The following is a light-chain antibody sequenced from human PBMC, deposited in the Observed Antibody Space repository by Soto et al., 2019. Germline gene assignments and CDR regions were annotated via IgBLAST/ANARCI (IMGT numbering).Light chain of an antibody. CDR1: QSVSSSY. V-gene: IGKV3-20*01. Sequence: EIVLTQSXGXXXXSXXXIATLSXDASQSVSSSYLAWYQQKPGQAPRLLIYGASSRATGIPDRFSGSGSGTDFTLTISRLEPEDFAVYYCQQYGSSSWTFGQGTKVDI. CDR2: GAS. J-gene: IGKJ1*01. CDR3: QQYGSSSWT.